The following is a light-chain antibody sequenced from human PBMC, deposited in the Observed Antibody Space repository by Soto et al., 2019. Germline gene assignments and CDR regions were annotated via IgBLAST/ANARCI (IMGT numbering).Light chain of an antibody. Sequence: EIVLTQSPATLSLSPGERATLSCRASQSVSSYLAWYQQKPGQAPRLLIYDASNRATGIPARFSGSGSGTDFTLTISSLEPEDFAVYYCQQRSNWPPSDTFGQGTKLEIK. CDR2: DAS. J-gene: IGKJ2*01. V-gene: IGKV3-11*01. CDR1: QSVSSY. CDR3: QQRSNWPPSDT.